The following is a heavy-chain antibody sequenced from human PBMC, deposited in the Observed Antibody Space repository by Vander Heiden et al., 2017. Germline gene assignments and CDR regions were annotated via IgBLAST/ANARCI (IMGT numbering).Heavy chain of an antibody. Sequence: QVQLVASGGGVVQSGRSLGLPCAASGFTSKTSAMHWVRQAPGKGLEWLAIIWYDGNTKDYADSVKGRFTISRDNSKNTLYLEMSSLRVEDTAIYYCARAGSDIAVAGPFDFWGQGTLVTVSS. CDR2: IWYDGNTK. CDR1: GFTSKTSA. V-gene: IGHV3-33*01. D-gene: IGHD6-19*01. J-gene: IGHJ4*02. CDR3: ARAGSDIAVAGPFDF.